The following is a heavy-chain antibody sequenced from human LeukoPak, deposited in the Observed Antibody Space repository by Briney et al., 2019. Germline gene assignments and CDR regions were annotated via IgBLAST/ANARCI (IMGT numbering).Heavy chain of an antibody. Sequence: GGSLRLSCAASGFTFSSYWMHWVRHTPGKGLVWVSRIKGDGSSTSYADSVKGRFTISRDNAKNTLYLQMNSLRAEDTAVYYCARVPNRIVVVTAIAFPNWFDPWGQGTLVTVSS. D-gene: IGHD2-21*02. CDR3: ARVPNRIVVVTAIAFPNWFDP. V-gene: IGHV3-74*01. CDR2: IKGDGSST. CDR1: GFTFSSYW. J-gene: IGHJ5*02.